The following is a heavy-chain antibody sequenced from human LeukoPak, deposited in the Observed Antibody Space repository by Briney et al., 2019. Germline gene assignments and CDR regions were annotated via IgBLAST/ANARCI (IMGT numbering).Heavy chain of an antibody. CDR1: GFTFDDYG. Sequence: GGSLRLSCAASGFTFDDYGMSWVRQAPGKGLEWVSGINWNGGSTGYADSVKGRFTISRDNAKNSLYLQMNSLRAEDTALYYCARDPLYGDYNDNHYCYYYMDVWGKGTTVTVSS. D-gene: IGHD4-17*01. CDR3: ARDPLYGDYNDNHYCYYYMDV. V-gene: IGHV3-20*04. CDR2: INWNGGST. J-gene: IGHJ6*03.